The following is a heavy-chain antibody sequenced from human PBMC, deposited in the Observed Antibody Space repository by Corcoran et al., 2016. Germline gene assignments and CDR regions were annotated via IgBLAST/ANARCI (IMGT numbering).Heavy chain of an antibody. Sequence: QVQLVQSGAEVKKPGASVKVSCKASGYTFTGYYMHWVRQAPGQGLEWMGWINPNSGGTNYAQKFQGRVTMTRDTSISTAYMELSRLRSDDTAGYYCASLSDDFWSGNYTGTYFDYWGQGTLVTVSS. V-gene: IGHV1-2*02. J-gene: IGHJ4*02. CDR2: INPNSGGT. CDR3: ASLSDDFWSGNYTGTYFDY. D-gene: IGHD3-3*01. CDR1: GYTFTGYY.